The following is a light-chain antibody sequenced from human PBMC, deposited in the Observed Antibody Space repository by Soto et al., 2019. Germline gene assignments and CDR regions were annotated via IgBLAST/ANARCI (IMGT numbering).Light chain of an antibody. CDR1: SGSIASNY. CDR3: HSFDSNTVV. J-gene: IGLJ2*01. Sequence: NFMLPQPHSVSESPGKTVTISCTRTSGSIASNYVQWYQQRPGSAPTAVIYEDDQRPSGVPDRFSGSIDSSSNSASLTISGLKSEDEAAYYCHSFDSNTVVFGGGTKLTVL. V-gene: IGLV6-57*03. CDR2: EDD.